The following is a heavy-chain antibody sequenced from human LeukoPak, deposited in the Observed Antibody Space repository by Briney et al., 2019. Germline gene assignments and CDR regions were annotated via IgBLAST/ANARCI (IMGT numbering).Heavy chain of an antibody. V-gene: IGHV1-46*01. J-gene: IGHJ4*02. Sequence: ASVKVSCKASGYTFTGYYMHWVRQAPGQGLEWMGIINPSGGSTSYAQKFQGRVTMTRDTSTSTVYMELSSLRSEDTAVYYCARGYYYDSSGYLLPPGDYWGQGTLVTVSS. CDR3: ARGYYYDSSGYLLPPGDY. CDR1: GYTFTGYY. D-gene: IGHD3-22*01. CDR2: INPSGGST.